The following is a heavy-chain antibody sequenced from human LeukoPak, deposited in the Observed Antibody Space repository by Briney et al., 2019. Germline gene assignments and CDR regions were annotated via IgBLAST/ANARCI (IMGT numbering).Heavy chain of an antibody. V-gene: IGHV3-73*01. D-gene: IGHD5-12*01. CDR2: IRSKANSYAT. J-gene: IGHJ3*02. CDR3: TTGYVVTSDAFDI. Sequence: GGSLRLSCAASGFTFSGSAMHRVRQASGKGLEWVGRIRSKANSYATAYAASVKGRFTISRDDSKNTAYLQMNSLKTEDTAVYYCTTGYVVTSDAFDIWGQGTMVTVSS. CDR1: GFTFSGSA.